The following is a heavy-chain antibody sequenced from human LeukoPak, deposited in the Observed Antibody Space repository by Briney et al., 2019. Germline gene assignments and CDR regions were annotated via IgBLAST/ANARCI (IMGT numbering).Heavy chain of an antibody. CDR1: GYSFTSYW. Sequence: GESLKISFKGSGYSFTSYWIGWVRRMPGKGLEWMGIIYPGDSDTRYSPSFQGQVTISADKSISTAYLQWSSLKASDTAMYYCARPLGTIQENDSPWWYWGQGTLVTVSS. V-gene: IGHV5-51*01. CDR3: ARPLGTIQENDSPWWY. D-gene: IGHD1-14*01. CDR2: IYPGDSDT. J-gene: IGHJ4*02.